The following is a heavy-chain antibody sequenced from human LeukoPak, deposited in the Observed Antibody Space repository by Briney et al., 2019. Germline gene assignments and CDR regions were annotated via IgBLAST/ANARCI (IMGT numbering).Heavy chain of an antibody. V-gene: IGHV4-59*01. CDR3: ARGKYSSSDAFDI. Sequence: PSETLSLTCAVYGGSFSGYYWSWIRQPPGKGLEWIGYIYYSGSTNYNPSLKSRVTISVDTSKNQFSLKLSSVTAADTAVYYCARGKYSSSDAFDIWGQGTMVTVSS. CDR2: IYYSGST. CDR1: GGSFSGYY. J-gene: IGHJ3*02. D-gene: IGHD6-6*01.